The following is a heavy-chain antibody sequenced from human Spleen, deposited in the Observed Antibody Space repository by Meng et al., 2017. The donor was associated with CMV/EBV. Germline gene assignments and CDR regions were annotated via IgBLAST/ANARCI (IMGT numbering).Heavy chain of an antibody. D-gene: IGHD3-10*01. CDR3: STYYYGSGSYYKD. CDR2: IRNDGSNK. V-gene: IGHV3-30*02. Sequence: GESLKISCAASGFTFSSYEMNWVRQAPGKGLEWVAFIRNDGSNKYYADSVKGRFTISRDNSKNTLYLQMNSLRAEDTAVYYCSTYYYGSGSYYKDWGQGTLVTISS. J-gene: IGHJ4*02. CDR1: GFTFSSYE.